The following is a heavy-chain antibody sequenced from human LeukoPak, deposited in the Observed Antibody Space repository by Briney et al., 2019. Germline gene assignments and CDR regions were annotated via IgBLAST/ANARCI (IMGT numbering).Heavy chain of an antibody. D-gene: IGHD5-18*01. J-gene: IGHJ4*02. CDR1: PYTFTSYY. CDR3: ARMDTAIVHGFDH. V-gene: IGHV1-46*01. CDR2: INPSGGST. Sequence: ASVKVSCKASPYTFTSYYMHWVRQAPGQGLEWMGIINPSGGSTSYAQKFQGRVTMTRDTSTSTVCMELSSLRSEDTAVYYCARMDTAIVHGFDHWGQGTLVTVSS.